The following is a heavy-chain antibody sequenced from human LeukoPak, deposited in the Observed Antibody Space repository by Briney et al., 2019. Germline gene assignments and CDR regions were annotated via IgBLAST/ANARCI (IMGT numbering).Heavy chain of an antibody. CDR3: ARTFWEWLLPNYYYYYMDV. J-gene: IGHJ6*03. CDR1: GGSFSGYY. Sequence: PSETLSLTCAVYGGSFSGYYWSWIRQPPGRGLEWIGEINHSGSTNYNPSLKSRVTISVDTSKNQFSLKLSSVTAADTAVYYCARTFWEWLLPNYYYYYMDVWGKGTTVTVS. V-gene: IGHV4-34*01. CDR2: INHSGST. D-gene: IGHD3-3*02.